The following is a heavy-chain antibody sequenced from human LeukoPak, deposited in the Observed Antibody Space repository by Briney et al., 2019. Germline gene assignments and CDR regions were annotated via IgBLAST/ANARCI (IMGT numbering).Heavy chain of an antibody. CDR2: ISGSGGNS. D-gene: IGHD6-13*01. Sequence: PGGSLRLSCEASGLTFRSYAMPWARQAQGKGLGWVSVISGSGGNSYYADSVKGRFTISRDNFKNTLYLQMNSLTAEDTAIYYCAKGGTSSWYFVFDYWGQGVLVTVSS. J-gene: IGHJ4*02. CDR1: GLTFRSYA. CDR3: AKGGTSSWYFVFDY. V-gene: IGHV3-23*01.